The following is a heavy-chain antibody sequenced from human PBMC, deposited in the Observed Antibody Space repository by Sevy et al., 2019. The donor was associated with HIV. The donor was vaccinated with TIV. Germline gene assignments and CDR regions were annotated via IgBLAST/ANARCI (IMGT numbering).Heavy chain of an antibody. Sequence: GGSLRLSYAASGFTFSNYVMHWVRQAPGKGLEWVTFIASYGNDEDYADSVKGRFTISRDNSKNTLYLQMNSLRPEDTAVYYCARSVLAVAGSYGRDVWGQGTTVTVSS. J-gene: IGHJ6*02. CDR2: IASYGNDE. D-gene: IGHD6-19*01. CDR1: GFTFSNYV. V-gene: IGHV3-30*04. CDR3: ARSVLAVAGSYGRDV.